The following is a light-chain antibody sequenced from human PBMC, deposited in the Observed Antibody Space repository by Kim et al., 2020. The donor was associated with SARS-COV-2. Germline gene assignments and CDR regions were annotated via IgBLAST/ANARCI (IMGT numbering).Light chain of an antibody. J-gene: IGKJ2*01. V-gene: IGKV2-28*01. CDR1: PHRLSSGYIN. CDR2: LAS. Sequence: ASTSCKSGPHRLSSGYINLVWYLQKPGQSRRVLFYLASNRASWIPARFSGSGSGSDFTLRISRVEPEDFWCYYCMQALETPYTFGHGTKLVI. CDR3: MQALETPYT.